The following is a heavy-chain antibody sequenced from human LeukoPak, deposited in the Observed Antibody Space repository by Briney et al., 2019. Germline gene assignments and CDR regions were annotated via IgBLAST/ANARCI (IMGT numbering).Heavy chain of an antibody. D-gene: IGHD4-23*01. J-gene: IGHJ3*02. CDR2: IYYSGST. V-gene: IGHV4-59*01. CDR3: ARSPVAPHDAFDI. CDR1: GGSISSYY. Sequence: SETLSLTCTVSGGSISSYYWSWIRQPPGKGLEWIGYIYYSGSTNYNPSLKSRVTISVDTSKNQFSLKLSSVTAADTAVYYCARSPVAPHDAFDIWGQGTKVTVSS.